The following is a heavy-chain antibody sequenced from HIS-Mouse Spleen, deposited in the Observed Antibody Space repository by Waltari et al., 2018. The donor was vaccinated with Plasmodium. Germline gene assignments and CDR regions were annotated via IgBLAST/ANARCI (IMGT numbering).Heavy chain of an antibody. CDR3: ASSWYWYFDL. D-gene: IGHD6-13*01. V-gene: IGHV3-7*01. J-gene: IGHJ2*01. CDR1: GFTFSGYW. Sequence: EVQLVESGGGLVQPGGSLRLPCAAAGFTFSGYWMSWVRQAQGKGLEWVANIKQDGSEKYYVDSVKCRFTISRDNAKNSLYLQMNSLRAEDTAVYYCASSWYWYFDLWGRGTLVTVSS. CDR2: IKQDGSEK.